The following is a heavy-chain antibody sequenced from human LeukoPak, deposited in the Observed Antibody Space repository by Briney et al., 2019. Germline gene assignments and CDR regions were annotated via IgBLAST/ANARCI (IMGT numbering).Heavy chain of an antibody. J-gene: IGHJ6*02. D-gene: IGHD3-9*01. V-gene: IGHV1-18*01. CDR3: ARDKGIRYFDWXXVXMDV. Sequence: SRKXSGXTFTSXXXXXVRXXXXQXXXXMGXXXAYNGNTNYAQKIQGRVTVTTDTSTSTAYMELRSLRADDTAVYYCARDKGIRYFDWXXVXMDVWGQGTTXTVSS. CDR2: XXAYNGNT. CDR1: GXTFTSXX.